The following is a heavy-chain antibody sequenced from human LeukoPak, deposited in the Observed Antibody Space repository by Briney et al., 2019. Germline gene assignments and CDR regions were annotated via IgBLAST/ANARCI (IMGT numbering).Heavy chain of an antibody. D-gene: IGHD6-19*01. CDR3: ARDHRSSGWYGGLDY. J-gene: IGHJ4*02. CDR1: GGSLSSYY. V-gene: IGHV4-4*07. Sequence: SETLSLTCTVSGGSLSSYYWSWIRQPAGKGLEWIGRIYTSGSTNYNPSLKSRVTMSVDTSKNQFSLRLSSVTAADTAVYYCARDHRSSGWYGGLDYWGQGTLVTVSS. CDR2: IYTSGST.